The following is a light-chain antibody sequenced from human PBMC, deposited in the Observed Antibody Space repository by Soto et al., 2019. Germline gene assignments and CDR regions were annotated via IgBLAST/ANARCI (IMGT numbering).Light chain of an antibody. Sequence: DIQLTQSPSFLSASVGDRVTITCRASQGISTFLAWYQQKPGKAPKLLIYAASILQSGVPSRFRGSGSGTDFTLTISRLQPEDFATYFCQQSYSTPRTFGQGTKVDIK. V-gene: IGKV1-9*01. J-gene: IGKJ1*01. CDR3: QQSYSTPRT. CDR2: AAS. CDR1: QGISTF.